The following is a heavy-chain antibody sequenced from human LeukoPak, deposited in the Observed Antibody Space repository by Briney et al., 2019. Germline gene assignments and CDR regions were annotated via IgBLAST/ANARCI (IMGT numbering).Heavy chain of an antibody. Sequence: GGSLRLSCAASGFTFSSYGMHWVRQAPGKGLEWVAVISYDGSNKYYADSVKGRFTISRDNSKNTLYLQMNSLRAEDTAVYYCAKDQYDILVGGPLYYYYYGMDVWGQGTTVTVSS. V-gene: IGHV3-30*18. CDR1: GFTFSSYG. CDR2: ISYDGSNK. D-gene: IGHD3-9*01. CDR3: AKDQYDILVGGPLYYYYYGMDV. J-gene: IGHJ6*02.